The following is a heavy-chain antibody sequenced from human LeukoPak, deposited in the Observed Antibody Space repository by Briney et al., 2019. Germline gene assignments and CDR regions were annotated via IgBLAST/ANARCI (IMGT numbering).Heavy chain of an antibody. CDR2: ISWNSGSI. CDR1: GFTFDDYA. V-gene: IGHV3-9*01. Sequence: GGSLRLSCAASGFTFDDYAMHWVRQAPGKGLEWVSGISWNSGSIGYADSVKGRFTISRDNAKNSLYLQMNSPRAEDTALYYCAKDIGSSSWLHFDYWGQGTLVTVSS. CDR3: AKDIGSSSWLHFDY. J-gene: IGHJ4*02. D-gene: IGHD6-13*01.